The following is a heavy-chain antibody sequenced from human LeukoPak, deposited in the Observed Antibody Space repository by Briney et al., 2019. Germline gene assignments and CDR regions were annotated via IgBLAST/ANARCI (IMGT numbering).Heavy chain of an antibody. J-gene: IGHJ3*02. CDR3: AKDSLIVGATPNAFDI. CDR1: GGSISSSSYY. V-gene: IGHV4-39*07. D-gene: IGHD1-26*01. CDR2: IYYRGST. Sequence: PSETLSLTCTVSGGSISSSSYYWGWIRQPPGKGLEWIGSIYYRGSTYYNPSLKSRVTISVDTSKNQFSLKLSSVTAADTAVYYCAKDSLIVGATPNAFDIWGQGTMVTVSS.